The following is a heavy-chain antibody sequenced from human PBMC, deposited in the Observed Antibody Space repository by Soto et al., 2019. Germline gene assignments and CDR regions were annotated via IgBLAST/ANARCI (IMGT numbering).Heavy chain of an antibody. CDR2: ISAYNGNT. CDR1: GYTFTSYG. Sequence: ASVKVSCKASGYTFTSYGISWVRRAPGQGLEWMGWISAYNGNTNYAQKLQGRVTMTTDTSTSTAYMELRSLRSDDTAVYYCARDRLWDYGDYGIDYWGQGTLVTVSS. CDR3: ARDRLWDYGDYGIDY. D-gene: IGHD4-17*01. J-gene: IGHJ4*02. V-gene: IGHV1-18*01.